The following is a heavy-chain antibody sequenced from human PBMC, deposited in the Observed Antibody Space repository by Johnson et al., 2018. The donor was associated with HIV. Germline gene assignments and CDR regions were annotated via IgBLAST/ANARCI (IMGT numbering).Heavy chain of an antibody. Sequence: QVQLVESGGGVVQPGRSLRLSCAASGFTFSSYAMHWVRQAPGKGLEWVAVISYGGSTYYADSVKGRFTTSRDNSNNTLYLQMNSRRAGDTAVYYCAKGGGSSGAAVLVAFDIWGQGTMVTVSS. CDR1: GFTFSSYA. J-gene: IGHJ3*02. V-gene: IGHV3-30-3*01. CDR3: AKGGGSSGAAVLVAFDI. CDR2: ISYGGST. D-gene: IGHD6-25*01.